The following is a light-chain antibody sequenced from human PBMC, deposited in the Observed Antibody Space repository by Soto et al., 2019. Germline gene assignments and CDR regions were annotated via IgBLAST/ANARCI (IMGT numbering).Light chain of an antibody. CDR2: DVT. V-gene: IGLV2-14*03. CDR1: SSDIGAYNF. CDR3: SSHTSSRSLV. J-gene: IGLJ1*01. Sequence: QSVLTQPASVSGSPGQSITISCTGTSSDIGAYNFVSWYQHHPGEVPKLLIYDVTNRPSGVSNRFSASKSGNTASLIISGLQAEDEAEYYCSSHTSSRSLVFGTATKLTVL.